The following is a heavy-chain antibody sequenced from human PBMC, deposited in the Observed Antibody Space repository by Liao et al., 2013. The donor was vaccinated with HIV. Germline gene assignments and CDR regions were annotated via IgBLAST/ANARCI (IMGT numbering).Heavy chain of an antibody. CDR3: AREGGYCSGGSCYYYYMDV. J-gene: IGHJ6*03. V-gene: IGHV4-59*10. D-gene: IGHD2-15*01. CDR2: IYTSGST. Sequence: QVQLQQWGAGLLKPSETLSLTCAVYGGSFSGYYWSWIRQPAGKGLEWIGRIYTSGSTNYNPSLKSRVTMSVDTSKNQFSLKLSSVTAADTAVYYCAREGGYCSGGSCYYYYMDVWGKGDHGHRLL. CDR1: GGSFSGYY.